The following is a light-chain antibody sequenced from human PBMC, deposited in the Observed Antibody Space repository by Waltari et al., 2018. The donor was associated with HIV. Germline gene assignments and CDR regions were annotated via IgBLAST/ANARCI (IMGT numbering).Light chain of an antibody. V-gene: IGKV1-5*03. CDR1: QNINTW. J-gene: IGKJ2*01. CDR2: KAS. Sequence: DVQMTQSPSTLSASVGDRVTITCLASQNINTWLAWYQQKPGKAPKLLIYKASTLESGVPSRFSGSGSGTEFTLTISSLQPDDFATYYCQQYNNWYTFGQGTKLESK. CDR3: QQYNNWYT.